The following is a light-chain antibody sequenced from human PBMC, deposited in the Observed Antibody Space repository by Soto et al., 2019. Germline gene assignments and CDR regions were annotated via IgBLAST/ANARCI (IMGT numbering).Light chain of an antibody. J-gene: IGLJ1*01. CDR2: DVS. Sequence: QSVLTQPASVSGSPGPSITISCTGTSSDVGGYNYVSWYQQHPGQAPKLMIYDVSNRPSGVSNRFSGSKSGNTASLTISGLQAEDEADYYCSSYTSSSSLWVFGTGTKLTVL. V-gene: IGLV2-14*01. CDR3: SSYTSSSSLWV. CDR1: SSDVGGYNY.